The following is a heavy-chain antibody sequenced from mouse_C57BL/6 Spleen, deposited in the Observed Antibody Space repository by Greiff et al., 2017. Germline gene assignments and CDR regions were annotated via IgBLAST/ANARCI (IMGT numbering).Heavy chain of an antibody. J-gene: IGHJ3*01. V-gene: IGHV1-59*01. CDR3: AGGFDY. Sequence: VQLQQPGAELVRPGTSVKLSCKASGYTFTSYWLHWVKQRPGQGLEWIGVIDPSDSYTNYNQKFKGKATLTVDTSSSTDYMQLSSLTSEDSAVYYCAGGFDYWGQGTLVTVSA. CDR2: IDPSDSYT. D-gene: IGHD3-1*01. CDR1: GYTFTSYW.